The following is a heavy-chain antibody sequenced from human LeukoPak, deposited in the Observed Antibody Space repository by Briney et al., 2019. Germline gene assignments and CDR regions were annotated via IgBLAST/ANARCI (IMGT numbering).Heavy chain of an antibody. D-gene: IGHD6-19*01. CDR3: ARLSYSSGWYQYWYFDL. V-gene: IGHV4-39*01. J-gene: IGHJ2*01. CDR2: MYYSGST. CDR1: GGSISSSSYY. Sequence: SETLSLTCTVSGGSISSSSYYWGWIRQPPGKGLEWIGRMYYSGSTYYNPSLKSRVTISVDTSKNQFSLKLSSVTAADTAVYYCARLSYSSGWYQYWYFDLWGRGTLVSVSS.